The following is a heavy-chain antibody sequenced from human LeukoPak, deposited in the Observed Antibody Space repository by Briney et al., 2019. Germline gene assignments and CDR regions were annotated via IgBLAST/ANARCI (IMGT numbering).Heavy chain of an antibody. V-gene: IGHV3-48*03. CDR2: ISSSGSTI. Sequence: PGGSLRLSCAASGFTFSSYEMNWVRQAPGKGLEWVSYISSSGSTIYYADSVKGRFTISRDNAKNSLYLQMNSLRAEDMALYYCAKSHIRGGLDYWGQGTLVTVSS. D-gene: IGHD3-16*01. CDR3: AKSHIRGGLDY. CDR1: GFTFSSYE. J-gene: IGHJ4*02.